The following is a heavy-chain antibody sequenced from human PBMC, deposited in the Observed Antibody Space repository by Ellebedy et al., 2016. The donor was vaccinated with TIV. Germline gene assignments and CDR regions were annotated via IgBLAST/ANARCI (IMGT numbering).Heavy chain of an antibody. V-gene: IGHV1-58*02. CDR1: GFTFTSSA. D-gene: IGHD5-24*01. CDR2: IVVGSGNT. J-gene: IGHJ3*02. CDR3: AADSDVSLMADAFDI. Sequence: AASVKVSCKASGFTFTSSAMQWVRQARGQRLEWIGWIVVGSGNTNYAQKFQERVTITRDMSTSTAYMELSSLRSEDTAVYYCAADSDVSLMADAFDIWGQGTMVTVSS.